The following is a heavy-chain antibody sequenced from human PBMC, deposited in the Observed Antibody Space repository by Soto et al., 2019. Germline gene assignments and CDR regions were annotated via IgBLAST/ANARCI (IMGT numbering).Heavy chain of an antibody. V-gene: IGHV3-23*01. D-gene: IGHD2-2*01. Sequence: EVQLLESGGGLVQPGGSLRLSCAASGLTGLTFSRYDMSWVRQAPGRGLEWVSAINGGRSFYGDSVEGRFTVSRDDSKNTLYLQMNSLRVEDTAIYYCATHAWDLWGQGTLVTVSS. CDR3: ATHAWDL. CDR1: GLTGLTFSRYD. J-gene: IGHJ5*02. CDR2: INGGRS.